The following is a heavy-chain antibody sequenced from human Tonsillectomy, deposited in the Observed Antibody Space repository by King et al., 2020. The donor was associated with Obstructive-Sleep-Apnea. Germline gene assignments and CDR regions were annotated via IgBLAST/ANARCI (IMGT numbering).Heavy chain of an antibody. D-gene: IGHD6-13*01. CDR1: GFTFDDYA. J-gene: IGHJ5*02. V-gene: IGHV3-9*01. Sequence: VQLVESGGGLVQPGRSLRLSCAASGFTFDDYAMHWVRQAPGKGLEWVSGISWNSGSIGYADPVKGRFTISRDNAKNSLYLQMNSLRAEDTALYYCAKGIAAAGIDWFDPWGQGTLVTVSS. CDR3: AKGIAAAGIDWFDP. CDR2: ISWNSGSI.